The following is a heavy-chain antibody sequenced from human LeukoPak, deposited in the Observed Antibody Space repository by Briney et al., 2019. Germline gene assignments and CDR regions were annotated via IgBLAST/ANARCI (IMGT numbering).Heavy chain of an antibody. CDR3: ARGGDFWSGWY. CDR1: GGSFSGYY. D-gene: IGHD3-3*01. Sequence: PSETLSLTCAVYGGSFSGYYWSWIRQPPGKGLEWIGEINHSGSTNYNPSLKSRVTISVDTSKNQFSLKLSSVTAADTAVYYCARGGDFWSGWYWGQGTPVTVSS. V-gene: IGHV4-34*01. J-gene: IGHJ4*02. CDR2: INHSGST.